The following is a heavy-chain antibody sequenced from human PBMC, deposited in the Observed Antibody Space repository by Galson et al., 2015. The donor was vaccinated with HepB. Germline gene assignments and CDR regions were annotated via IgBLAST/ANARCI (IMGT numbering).Heavy chain of an antibody. V-gene: IGHV1-69*13. CDR3: ARDRDGYNFWYFEL. CDR2: IIPNFRTA. D-gene: IGHD5-24*01. Sequence: SVKVSCKASGGTFNNFGINWIRQAPGQGLEWMGGIIPNFRTANYHQDFQARLTMTLDESTNTDYMELSSLTSDDTAIYFCARDRDGYNFWYFELWGRGTLVTGSS. CDR1: GGTFNNFG. J-gene: IGHJ2*01.